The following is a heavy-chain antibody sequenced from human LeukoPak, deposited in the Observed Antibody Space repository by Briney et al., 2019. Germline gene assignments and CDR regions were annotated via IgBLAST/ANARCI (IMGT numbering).Heavy chain of an antibody. V-gene: IGHV1-69-2*01. Sequence: VKVSCKASGYTFMHYYMHWLQRAPGKGFEWMGRVDPEDGEVIYAKKFQGRVTITTDTSTRTSYMTLNSLRSEDTAIYYCASSGSGRLGPWGQGTLVSVSS. CDR3: ASSGSGRLGP. CDR2: VDPEDGEV. CDR1: GYTFMHYY. J-gene: IGHJ5*02. D-gene: IGHD6-25*01.